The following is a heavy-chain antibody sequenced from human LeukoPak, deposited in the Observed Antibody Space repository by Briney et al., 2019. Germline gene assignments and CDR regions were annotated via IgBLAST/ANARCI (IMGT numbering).Heavy chain of an antibody. Sequence: GGSLRLSCAASGFTVSSNYMSWVRQAPGKGLEWVSVIYSGGSTYYADSVKGRFTISRDNSKNTLYLQMNSLRAEDTAVYYCASQDGHTFLDAFDIWGQGTMLIVSS. D-gene: IGHD5-24*01. J-gene: IGHJ3*02. CDR1: GFTVSSNY. V-gene: IGHV3-53*01. CDR3: ASQDGHTFLDAFDI. CDR2: IYSGGST.